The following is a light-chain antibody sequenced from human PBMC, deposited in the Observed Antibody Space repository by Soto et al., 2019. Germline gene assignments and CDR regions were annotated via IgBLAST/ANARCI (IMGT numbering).Light chain of an antibody. J-gene: IGKJ1*01. CDR2: GAS. CDR1: QSVSSSY. CDR3: QQYCCSPWT. V-gene: IGKV3-20*01. Sequence: EIVLTQSPGTLSLSPGEGATLSCRASQSVSSSYLAWYQQKPGQAPRLLIYGASSRATGIPDRFSGSGSGTDFTLTISRLDPEDFAVYYCQQYCCSPWTFGQGTMV.